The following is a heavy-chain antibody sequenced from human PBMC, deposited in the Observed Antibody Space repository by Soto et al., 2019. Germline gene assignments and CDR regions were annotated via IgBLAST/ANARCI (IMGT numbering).Heavy chain of an antibody. D-gene: IGHD6-6*01. CDR1: GYTFTGYY. V-gene: IGHV1-2*02. J-gene: IGHJ4*02. Sequence: QVQLVPSGAEVNKPGASVKVSCTVSGYTFTGYYIHGGRQASGQDLEWIGWINPNSGGTKYPQKFHCRVTSTRETSISTVYMSLNGLKSVDSAVYFCARVLAKGGGISCFDDWGQGTLVAGSS. CDR3: ARVLAKGGGISCFDD. CDR2: INPNSGGT.